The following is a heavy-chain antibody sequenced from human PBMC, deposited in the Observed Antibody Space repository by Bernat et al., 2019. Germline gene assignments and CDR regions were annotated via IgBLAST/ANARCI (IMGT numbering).Heavy chain of an antibody. V-gene: IGHV5-10-1*03. CDR1: GYSFTSYW. CDR2: IDPSDSNT. D-gene: IGHD3-3*01. Sequence: EVQLVQSGAEMKKPGESLRISCKGSGYSFTSYWISWVRQMPGKGLEWMGRIDPSDSNTNYGPSFPGHVTISADKSISTAYLQWSSLKASDTAMYYCARTDYDFWSGYPYGYCMDVWGKGTTVTVSS. CDR3: ARTDYDFWSGYPYGYCMDV. J-gene: IGHJ6*03.